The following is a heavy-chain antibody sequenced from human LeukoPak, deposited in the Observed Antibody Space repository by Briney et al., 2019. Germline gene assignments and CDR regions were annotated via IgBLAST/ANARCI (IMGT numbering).Heavy chain of an antibody. Sequence: PGGSLRLSCAACGFTFSSYGMHWVRQAPGKGLEWVAVISYDGSNKYYADSVKGRFTISRDNSKNTLYLQMNSLRAEDTAVYYSAKDPRGIVGATGYFDYWGQGTLVTVSS. CDR2: ISYDGSNK. V-gene: IGHV3-30*18. D-gene: IGHD1-26*01. J-gene: IGHJ4*02. CDR1: GFTFSSYG. CDR3: AKDPRGIVGATGYFDY.